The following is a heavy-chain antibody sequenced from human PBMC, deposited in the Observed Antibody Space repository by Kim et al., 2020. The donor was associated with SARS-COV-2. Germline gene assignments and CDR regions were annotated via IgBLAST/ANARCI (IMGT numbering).Heavy chain of an antibody. CDR3: ARGITMVRGVKAFDI. CDR2: IDQDVSEK. Sequence: GGSLRLSCAASGFTFSSYWMSWVRQAPGKGLEWVANIDQDVSEKYYVDSVKGRFTISRDNAKNSLYLQMNSLRAEDTAVYYCARGITMVRGVKAFDIWGQGTMVTVSS. D-gene: IGHD3-10*01. CDR1: GFTFSSYW. V-gene: IGHV3-7*05. J-gene: IGHJ3*02.